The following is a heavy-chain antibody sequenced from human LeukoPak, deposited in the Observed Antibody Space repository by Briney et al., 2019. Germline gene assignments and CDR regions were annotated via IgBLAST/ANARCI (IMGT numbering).Heavy chain of an antibody. CDR2: ISWNSNTK. D-gene: IGHD1-1*01. CDR1: GFDFDDYA. J-gene: IGHJ4*02. Sequence: GGSLRLSCAASGFDFDDYAMQWVRQAPGKGLEWVSGISWNSNTKGYADSVKGRYTISRDNAKHSLYLQMDSLRPEDTALYYCAKDIVGSAMTGIDYWGQGTLVTVSS. CDR3: AKDIVGSAMTGIDY. V-gene: IGHV3-9*01.